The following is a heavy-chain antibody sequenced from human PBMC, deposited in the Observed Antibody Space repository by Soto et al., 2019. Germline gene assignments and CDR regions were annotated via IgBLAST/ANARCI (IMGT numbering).Heavy chain of an antibody. J-gene: IGHJ2*01. CDR1: GYTFTSYG. D-gene: IGHD5-18*01. CDR2: ISAYNGNT. CDR3: ATIIGVVDTAVVPDWYFDL. Sequence: QVQLVQSGAEVKKPGASVKVSCKASGYTFTSYGISWVRQAPGQGLEWMGWISAYNGNTNYAQKLQGRVTMTTDTPTSTAYMELRRLRSDDTAVYYCATIIGVVDTAVVPDWYFDLWGRGTLVTVSS. V-gene: IGHV1-18*01.